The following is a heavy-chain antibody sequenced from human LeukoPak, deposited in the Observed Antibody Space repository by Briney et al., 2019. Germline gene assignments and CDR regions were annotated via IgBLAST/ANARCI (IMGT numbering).Heavy chain of an antibody. J-gene: IGHJ4*02. CDR2: IYYSGST. CDR3: ARAGYYDSSGYYYLLLFDY. Sequence: SGTLSLTCTVSGGSVSSGSYYWSWIRQPPGKGLEWIGYIYYSGSTNYNPSLKSRVTISVDTSKNQFSLKLSSVTAADTAVYYCARAGYYDSSGYYYLLLFDYWGQGTLVTVSS. V-gene: IGHV4-61*01. CDR1: GGSVSSGSYY. D-gene: IGHD3-22*01.